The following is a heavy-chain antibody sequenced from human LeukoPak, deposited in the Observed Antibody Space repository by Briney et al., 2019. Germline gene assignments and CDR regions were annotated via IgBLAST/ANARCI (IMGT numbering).Heavy chain of an antibody. V-gene: IGHV3-30*18. Sequence: GRSLRLSCAASGFTFSSYGMHWVRQAPGKGLEWVAVISYDGSNKYYADSVKGRFTISRDNSKNTLYLQMNSLRAEDTAVHYCAKPAKRWLQVWDLYYFDYWGQGTLVTVSS. CDR3: AKPAKRWLQVWDLYYFDY. D-gene: IGHD5-24*01. J-gene: IGHJ4*02. CDR2: ISYDGSNK. CDR1: GFTFSSYG.